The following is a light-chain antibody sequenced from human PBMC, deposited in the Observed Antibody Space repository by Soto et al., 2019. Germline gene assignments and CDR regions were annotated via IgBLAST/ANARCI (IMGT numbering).Light chain of an antibody. CDR3: LLYYGGAQVGV. J-gene: IGLJ3*02. CDR2: GTN. Sequence: QAVVTQEPSLTVSPGGTVTLTCAASTGAVTSAYYPNWFQQKPGQAPRALIYGTNNKHSWTPARFSGSLLGGKAALTLSGVQPEDEADYYCLLYYGGAQVGVFGGGTKVTVL. V-gene: IGLV7-43*01. CDR1: TGAVTSAYY.